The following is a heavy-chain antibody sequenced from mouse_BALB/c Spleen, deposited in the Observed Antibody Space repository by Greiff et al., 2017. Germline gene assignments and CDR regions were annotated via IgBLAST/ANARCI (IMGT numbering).Heavy chain of an antibody. D-gene: IGHD2-2*01. CDR3: TRFYYGYHYFDY. V-gene: IGHV1-5*01. CDR1: GYTFTSYW. J-gene: IGHJ2*01. Sequence: DVQLVESGTVLARPGASVKMSCKASGYTFTSYWMHWVKQRPGQGLEWIGAIYPGNSDTSYNQKFKGKAKLTAVTSTSTAYMELSSLTNEDSAVYYCTRFYYGYHYFDYWGQGTTLTVSS. CDR2: IYPGNSDT.